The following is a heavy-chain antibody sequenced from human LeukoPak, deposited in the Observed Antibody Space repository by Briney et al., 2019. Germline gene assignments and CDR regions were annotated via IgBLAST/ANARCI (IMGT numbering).Heavy chain of an antibody. V-gene: IGHV4-34*01. D-gene: IGHD3-10*01. Sequence: PSETLSLTCAVYGGSFSGYYWSWIRQPPGKGLEWIGEINHSGSTNYNPSLKSRVTISVDTSKNQFSLKLSSVTAADTAVYYCARSDQGRRFDYWGQGTLVTVSS. CDR1: GGSFSGYY. CDR3: ARSDQGRRFDY. CDR2: INHSGST. J-gene: IGHJ4*02.